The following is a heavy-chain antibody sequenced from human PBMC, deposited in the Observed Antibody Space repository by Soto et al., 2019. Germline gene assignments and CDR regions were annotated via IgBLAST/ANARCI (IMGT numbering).Heavy chain of an antibody. Sequence: QVQLVQSGAEVKKPGASVKVSCKASGYTFTSYYMHLVRQAPGQGLEWMGIINPSGGSTSYAQKFQGRVTMTRDTSTSTVYMELSSLRSEDTAVYYCARVNYDFWSGYSFFDYWGQGTLVTVSS. D-gene: IGHD3-3*01. V-gene: IGHV1-46*01. CDR1: GYTFTSYY. J-gene: IGHJ4*02. CDR2: INPSGGST. CDR3: ARVNYDFWSGYSFFDY.